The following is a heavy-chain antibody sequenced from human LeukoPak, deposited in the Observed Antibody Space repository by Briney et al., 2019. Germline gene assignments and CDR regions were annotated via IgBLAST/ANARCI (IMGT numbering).Heavy chain of an antibody. CDR2: ISGSGGST. CDR3: AKSTRRGSGYSPFDY. CDR1: GFTFSSYA. V-gene: IGHV3-23*01. Sequence: HAGGSLRLSCVASGFTFSSYAMSWVRQAPGKGLEWVSAISGSGGSTYYADSVKGRFTISRDNSKNTLYLQMNSLRAEDTAVYYCAKSTRRGSGYSPFDYWGQGTLVTVSS. D-gene: IGHD3-22*01. J-gene: IGHJ4*02.